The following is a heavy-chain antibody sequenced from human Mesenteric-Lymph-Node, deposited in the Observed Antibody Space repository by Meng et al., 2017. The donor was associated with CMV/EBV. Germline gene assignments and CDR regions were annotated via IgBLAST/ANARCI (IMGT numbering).Heavy chain of an antibody. CDR2: IYSGGDT. D-gene: IGHD6-13*01. J-gene: IGHJ3*02. Sequence: SGIPVPSKYMSWVRQAPGKGLDWVSIIYSGGDTYYADSVKGRFTISRDNSKNTLYLQMNSLRAEDTAVYYCASRSGSSSWYGVALEIWGQGTMVTVSS. CDR3: ASRSGSSSWYGVALEI. CDR1: GIPVPSKY. V-gene: IGHV3-66*02.